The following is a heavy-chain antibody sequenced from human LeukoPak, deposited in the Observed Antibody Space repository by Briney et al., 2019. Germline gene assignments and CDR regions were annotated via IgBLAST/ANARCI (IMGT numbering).Heavy chain of an antibody. J-gene: IGHJ4*02. Sequence: PSETLSLTCTVSGGSISSTTYYWGWTRQPPGKGMEWIGSFFYGGTTYYNPSLKSRITMSADTSNNQFSLRLLSVTAADTAVYYCASGTSTYYELYYWGQGTLVTVSS. V-gene: IGHV4-39*01. CDR3: ASGTSTYYELYY. CDR2: FFYGGTT. CDR1: GGSISSTTYY. D-gene: IGHD2-2*01.